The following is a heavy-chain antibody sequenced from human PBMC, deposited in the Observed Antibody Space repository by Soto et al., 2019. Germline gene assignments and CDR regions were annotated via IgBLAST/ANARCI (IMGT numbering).Heavy chain of an antibody. CDR2: IIPIFGTA. D-gene: IGHD1-26*01. J-gene: IGHJ6*02. CDR3: ARDLVVGATTTAAKYYYYGMDV. V-gene: IGHV1-69*01. Sequence: QVQLVQSGAEVKKPGSSVKVSCKASGGTFSSYAISWVRQAPGQGLEWMGGIIPIFGTANYAQKFQGRVTITADESTSTAYMEVSSLRSEDTAVYYCARDLVVGATTTAAKYYYYGMDVWGQGTTVTVSS. CDR1: GGTFSSYA.